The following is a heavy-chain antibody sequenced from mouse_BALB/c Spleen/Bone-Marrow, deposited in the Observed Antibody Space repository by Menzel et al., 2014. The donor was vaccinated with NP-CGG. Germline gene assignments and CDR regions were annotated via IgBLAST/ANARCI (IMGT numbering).Heavy chain of an antibody. CDR1: GFTFSSYA. J-gene: IGHJ4*01. CDR3: ARRYGNYRAMDY. V-gene: IGHV5-9-1*01. CDR2: ISSGGSYI. Sequence: DVKLVESGGGLVKPGGSLKLSCAASGFTFSSYAMSWVCQTPEKRPEWVATISSGGSYIYYPDSVKGRFTISRDNAKNTLYLQMSSLRSEDTAMYYCARRYGNYRAMDYWGQGTSVTVSS. D-gene: IGHD2-10*02.